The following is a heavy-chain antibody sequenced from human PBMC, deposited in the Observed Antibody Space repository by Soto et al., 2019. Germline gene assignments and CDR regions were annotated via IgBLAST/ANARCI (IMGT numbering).Heavy chain of an antibody. CDR2: IIPTFGTA. V-gene: IGHV1-69*13. J-gene: IGHJ5*02. CDR1: GGTFSSYA. D-gene: IGHD3-22*01. CDR3: AVPLYYYDSSGYYP. Sequence: SVKVSCKASGGTFSSYAISWVRQAPGQGLEWMGGIIPTFGTANYAQKFQGRVTITADESTSTAYMELSSLRSEDTAVYYCAVPLYYYDSSGYYPWGQGTLVTVSS.